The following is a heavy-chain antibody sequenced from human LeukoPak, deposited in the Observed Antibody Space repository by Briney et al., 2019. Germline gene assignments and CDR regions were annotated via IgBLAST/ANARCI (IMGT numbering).Heavy chain of an antibody. V-gene: IGHV4-4*07. D-gene: IGHD1-1*01. CDR2: IYTSGST. J-gene: IGHJ5*02. Sequence: SETLSLTCTVSGGSISSSYWSWIRQPAGKGLEWIGRIYTSGSTNYNPSLKSRVTMSADTSKNQFSLKLSSVTAADTAVYYCARTRYNWNAYWFDPWGQGTLVTVSS. CDR3: ARTRYNWNAYWFDP. CDR1: GGSISSSY.